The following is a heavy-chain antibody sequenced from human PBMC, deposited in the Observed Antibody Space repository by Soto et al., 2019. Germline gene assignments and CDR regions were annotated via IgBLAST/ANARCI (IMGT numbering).Heavy chain of an antibody. CDR1: GGTFSSYA. Sequence: QVQLVQSGAEVKKPGSSVKVSCKASGGTFSSYAISWVRQAPGQGLEWMGGIIPIFGTANYAQKFQGRVTMTADESTSNAYMELSSLRSEDTAVYYCAVAGSFQLGSDAFDIWGQGTMVTVSS. D-gene: IGHD6-19*01. V-gene: IGHV1-69*12. CDR2: IIPIFGTA. CDR3: AVAGSFQLGSDAFDI. J-gene: IGHJ3*02.